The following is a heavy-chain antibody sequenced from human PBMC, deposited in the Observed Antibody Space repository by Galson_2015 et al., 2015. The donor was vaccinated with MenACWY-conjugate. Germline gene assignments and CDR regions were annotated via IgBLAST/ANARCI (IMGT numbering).Heavy chain of an antibody. J-gene: IGHJ4*02. CDR1: GFTFNNYA. CDR2: ISAGGTGT. D-gene: IGHD3-16*01. V-gene: IGHV3-23*01. CDR3: AKKVGNTYASFDY. Sequence: SLRLSCATSGFTFNNYAMSWVRQTPGKGLEWVSTISAGGTGTYYPDSVKGRFTISRDNSKNTLYLQVNSLRAEDTAVYYCAKKVGNTYASFDYWGQGTLVTVSS.